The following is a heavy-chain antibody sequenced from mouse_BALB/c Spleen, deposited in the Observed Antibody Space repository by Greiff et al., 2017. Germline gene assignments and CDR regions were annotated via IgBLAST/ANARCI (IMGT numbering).Heavy chain of an antibody. CDR2: IYPGDGDT. Sequence: QVHVKQSGAELVRPGSSVKISCKASGYAFSSYWMNWVKQRPGQGLEWIGQIYPGDGDTNYNGKFKGKATLTADKSSSTAYMQLSSLTSEDSAVYFCARVDPKGFAYWGQGTLVTVSA. J-gene: IGHJ3*01. V-gene: IGHV1-80*01. CDR3: ARVDPKGFAY. CDR1: GYAFSSYW.